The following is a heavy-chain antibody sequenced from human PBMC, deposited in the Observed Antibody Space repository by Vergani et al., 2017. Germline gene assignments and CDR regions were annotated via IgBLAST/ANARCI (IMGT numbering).Heavy chain of an antibody. CDR3: ARASLRALVGYYYNMDV. CDR1: NYSISRGYF. J-gene: IGHJ6*04. V-gene: IGHV4-38-2*02. Sequence: QVQLQESGPGLVKPSETLSLTCTVSNYSISRGYFWGWIRRPPGKGPEWIGYIFPNGNSDYNPSLKNRVSISLDKSKNQFSLWVNSVTAADTAVYFCARASLRALVGYYYNMDVWGKGKTVVVSS. D-gene: IGHD3-16*02. CDR2: IFPNGNS.